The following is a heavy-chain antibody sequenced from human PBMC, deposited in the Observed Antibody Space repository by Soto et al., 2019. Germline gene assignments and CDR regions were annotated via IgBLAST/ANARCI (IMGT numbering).Heavy chain of an antibody. D-gene: IGHD5-12*01. J-gene: IGHJ4*02. CDR1: GFTFRSNW. CDR2: IKQDGSEK. CDR3: ATSGGGWLQPPV. Sequence: GGSLRLSCAASGFTFRSNWMSWVRQAPGKGLEWVANIKQDGSEKYYVDSVKGRLTISRDNAKNSLYLQMNSLRAEDTAVYYCATSGGGWLQPPVWGQGTLVTVS. V-gene: IGHV3-7*03.